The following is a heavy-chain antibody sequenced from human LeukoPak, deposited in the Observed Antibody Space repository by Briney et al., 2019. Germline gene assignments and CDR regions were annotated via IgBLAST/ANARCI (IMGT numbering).Heavy chain of an antibody. V-gene: IGHV3-7*01. CDR1: GFTFSSYW. D-gene: IGHD6-13*01. CDR2: IKQDGNEK. Sequence: PGGSLRLSCAASGFTFSSYWMSWVRQAPGKGLEWVANIKQDGNEKYYVDSVKGRFTISRDNAKNSLYLQMNSLRAEDTAVYYCARGGGFIAAAGNDYWGQGTLVTVSS. J-gene: IGHJ4*02. CDR3: ARGGGFIAAAGNDY.